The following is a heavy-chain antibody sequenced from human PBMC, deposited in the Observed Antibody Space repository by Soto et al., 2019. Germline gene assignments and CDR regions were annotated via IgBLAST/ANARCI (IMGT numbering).Heavy chain of an antibody. CDR3: ARDSGYSYGPLDY. V-gene: IGHV3-48*01. D-gene: IGHD5-18*01. J-gene: IGHJ4*02. Sequence: GGSLRLSCAASGFTFSSYSMNWVRQSPGKGLEWVSYVSTSGSTVYYADSVKGRFTISRHNSKNKLYLQMNSLRAEDTAVYYCARDSGYSYGPLDYWGQGTLVTVSS. CDR1: GFTFSSYS. CDR2: VSTSGSTV.